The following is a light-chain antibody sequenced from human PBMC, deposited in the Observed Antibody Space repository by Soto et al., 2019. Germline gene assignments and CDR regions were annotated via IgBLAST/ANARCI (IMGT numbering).Light chain of an antibody. V-gene: IGLV2-14*01. J-gene: IGLJ1*01. CDR3: SSYTTSNTRQIV. CDR2: DVS. Sequence: QSALTQPASVSGSPGQSITISCTGTSSDVGGYNYVSWYQQHPGKAPNFMIYDVSNRPSGVSNRFSGSKSDNTASLTISGLQAEDEADYYCSSYTTSNTRQIVFGTGTKLTVL. CDR1: SSDVGGYNY.